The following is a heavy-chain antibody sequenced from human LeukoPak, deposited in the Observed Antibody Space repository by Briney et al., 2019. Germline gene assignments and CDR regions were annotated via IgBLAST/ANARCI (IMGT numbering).Heavy chain of an antibody. V-gene: IGHV3-30*03. Sequence: GGSLRLSCAASGFTFSTYGMHWVRQAPGKGLEWVAVISYDGSGKYYADSVKGRFTISRDNSEDTLYLQMTYLRPEDTAVYYCARDPSFVGLAVAADYWGQGTLVTVSS. CDR1: GFTFSTYG. CDR3: ARDPSFVGLAVAADY. D-gene: IGHD2-15*01. CDR2: ISYDGSGK. J-gene: IGHJ4*02.